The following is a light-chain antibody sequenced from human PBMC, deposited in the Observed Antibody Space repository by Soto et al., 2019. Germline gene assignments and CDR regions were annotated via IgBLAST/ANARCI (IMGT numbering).Light chain of an antibody. J-gene: IGLJ2*01. CDR2: EVN. Sequence: QSALTQPPSASGSPGQSVTISCTGTSSDVGGYNYVSWYQQHPGKAPKLIIYEVNKGPSGVPDRFSGSKSGSTASLSVSGLQAEDEADYYCSSYAGSNNVVFGGGTQLTVL. CDR3: SSYAGSNNVV. CDR1: SSDVGGYNY. V-gene: IGLV2-8*01.